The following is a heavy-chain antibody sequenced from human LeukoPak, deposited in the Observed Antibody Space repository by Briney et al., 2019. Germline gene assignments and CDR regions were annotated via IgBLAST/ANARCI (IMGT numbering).Heavy chain of an antibody. V-gene: IGHV1-2*02. Sequence: ASVKVSCKASGYTFTSYGISWVRQAPGQGLEWMGWINPNSGGTNYAQKFQGRVTMTRDTSISTAYMELSRLRSDDTAVYYCARGGYSSSWNENWFDPWGQGTLVTVSS. D-gene: IGHD6-13*01. CDR3: ARGGYSSSWNENWFDP. CDR1: GYTFTSYG. J-gene: IGHJ5*02. CDR2: INPNSGGT.